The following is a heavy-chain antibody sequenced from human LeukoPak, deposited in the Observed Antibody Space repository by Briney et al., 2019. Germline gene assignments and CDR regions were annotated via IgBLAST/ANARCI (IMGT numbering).Heavy chain of an antibody. Sequence: GGSPRLSCAASGFTPSGDAMSWVREAPGKGLEWGSTMSGSGGDTYYTDSAKGRFTTSRDNSKKRTYLQMNSVRAEQQAVYYSAKESAVYGTFRLFQLWGKGTLVTVSS. CDR3: AKESAVYGTFRLFQL. CDR2: MSGSGGDT. V-gene: IGHV3-23*01. D-gene: IGHD6-13*01. CDR1: GFTPSGDA. J-gene: IGHJ1*01.